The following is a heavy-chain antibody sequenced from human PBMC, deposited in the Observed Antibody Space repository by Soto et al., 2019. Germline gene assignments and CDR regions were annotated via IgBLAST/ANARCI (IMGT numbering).Heavy chain of an antibody. CDR2: IYWDDAK. CDR3: AHRRPRPSARDDAYDI. Sequence: QITLKESGPTVVTPTQTLTLTCIFSGFSLSTSGEGVGWVRQPPGKSLEWLAHIYWDDAKRYNSSLKSSVTITNDPPQNQVVLTMTNVDPVDTATYYCAHRRPRPSARDDAYDIWGQGTVVTVSS. J-gene: IGHJ3*02. V-gene: IGHV2-5*02. D-gene: IGHD6-6*01. CDR1: GFSLSTSGEG.